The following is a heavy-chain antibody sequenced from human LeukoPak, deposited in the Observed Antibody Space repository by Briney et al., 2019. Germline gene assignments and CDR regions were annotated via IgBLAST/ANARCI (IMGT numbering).Heavy chain of an antibody. V-gene: IGHV4-4*09. CDR2: IYSSGST. Sequence: SETLSLTCTVADGSISDYYWSWIRQPPGKGLEWVGDIYSSGSTIYNPSVTSRVTISLDTYRNKFSLKLPTVTAADKTVYYCARGTYYYYYYMDVWGKGTTVTVSS. CDR1: DGSISDYY. CDR3: ARGTYYYYYYMDV. J-gene: IGHJ6*03.